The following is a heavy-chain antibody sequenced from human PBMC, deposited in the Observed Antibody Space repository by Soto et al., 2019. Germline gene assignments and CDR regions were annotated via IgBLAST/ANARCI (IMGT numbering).Heavy chain of an antibody. CDR2: ISSSSSII. V-gene: IGHV3-48*02. Sequence: EVRLVESGGGLVQPGGSLRLSCAASGFMFSAYSMNWVRQAPGKGREWVSYISSSSSIIYYADSVKGRFTISRDNAKNSLYLQMHSLRDEYTAVYYCARNLASYPRYQFDYWGQGTLVTVSS. D-gene: IGHD2-2*01. CDR1: GFMFSAYS. CDR3: ARNLASYPRYQFDY. J-gene: IGHJ4*02.